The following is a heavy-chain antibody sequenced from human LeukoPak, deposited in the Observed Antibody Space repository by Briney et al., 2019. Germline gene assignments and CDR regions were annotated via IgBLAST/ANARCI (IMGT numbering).Heavy chain of an antibody. Sequence: ASVKVSCKVSGYTLTELSMHWVRRAPGKGLEWMGGFDPEDGETIYAQKFQGRVTMTEDTSTDTAYMELSSLRSEDTAVYYCATGDDYGDKILDYWGQGTLVTVSS. CDR1: GYTLTELS. CDR2: FDPEDGET. J-gene: IGHJ4*02. CDR3: ATGDDYGDKILDY. D-gene: IGHD4-17*01. V-gene: IGHV1-24*01.